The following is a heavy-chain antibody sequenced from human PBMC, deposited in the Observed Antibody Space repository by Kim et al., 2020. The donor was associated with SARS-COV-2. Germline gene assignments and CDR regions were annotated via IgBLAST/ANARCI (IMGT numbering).Heavy chain of an antibody. CDR3: ARGSIAVAGSFYFYGMDV. CDR2: INPHTGGS. J-gene: IGHJ6*02. V-gene: IGHV1-2*06. Sequence: ASVKVSCKASGYRFAGHYMHWVQQAPGQGLEWMGRINPHTGGSDYAQKFQGRVTVTRDTAINTAYLDLNRLRFDDTAVYYCARGSIAVAGSFYFYGMDVWGQGTTVTVSS. CDR1: GYRFAGHY. D-gene: IGHD6-19*01.